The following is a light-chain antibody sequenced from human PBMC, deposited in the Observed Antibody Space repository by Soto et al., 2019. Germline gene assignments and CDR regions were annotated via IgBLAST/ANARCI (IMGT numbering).Light chain of an antibody. V-gene: IGLV2-14*01. J-gene: IGLJ2*01. CDR2: EVS. CDR1: SSDVGGYNY. CDR3: SSFERSSTRM. Sequence: QSALTQPASVSGSPGQSITITCTGTSSDVGGYNYVSWYQQHPGKAPKLIISEVSDRPSGVSNRFSGSKSGNTASLTISGLQPEDEADYYCSSFERSSTRMIGGGTKLTV.